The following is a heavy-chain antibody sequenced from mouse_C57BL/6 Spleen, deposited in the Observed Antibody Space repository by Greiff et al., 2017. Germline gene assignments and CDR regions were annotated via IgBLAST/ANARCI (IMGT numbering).Heavy chain of an antibody. CDR2: INPNNGGT. J-gene: IGHJ2*01. CDR3: ARRGVTRYYFDY. D-gene: IGHD2-2*01. V-gene: IGHV1-22*01. Sequence: EVQLQQSGPELVKPGASVKMSCKASGYTFTDYNMHWVKQSHGKSLEWIGYINPNNGGTSYNQKFKGKATLTVNKSSSTAYMELRSLTSEDSAVYYCARRGVTRYYFDYWGQGTTLTVSS. CDR1: GYTFTDYN.